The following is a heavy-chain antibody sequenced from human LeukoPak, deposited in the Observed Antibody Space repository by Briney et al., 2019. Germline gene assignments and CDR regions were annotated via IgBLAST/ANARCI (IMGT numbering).Heavy chain of an antibody. V-gene: IGHV1-2*02. D-gene: IGHD3-16*02. Sequence: ASVKVSCKASVYTFTGYYMHWVRQAPGQGLEWMGWINPNSGGTNYAQKFQGRVTMTRDTSISTAYMELSRLRSDDTAVYYCARGDYVWGSYRAFDYWGQGTLVTVSS. J-gene: IGHJ4*02. CDR2: INPNSGGT. CDR3: ARGDYVWGSYRAFDY. CDR1: VYTFTGYY.